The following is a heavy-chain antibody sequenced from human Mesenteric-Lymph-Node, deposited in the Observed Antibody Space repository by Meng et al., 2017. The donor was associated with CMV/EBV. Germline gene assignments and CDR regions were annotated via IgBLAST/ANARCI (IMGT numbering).Heavy chain of an antibody. CDR2: INSDGSST. J-gene: IGHJ4*02. CDR1: GFTFSSYW. V-gene: IGHV3-74*01. CDR3: AKDHPVFDC. Sequence: GGSLRLSCAASGFTFSSYWMHWVRQAPGKGLVWVSRINSDGSSTSYADSVKGRFTISRDISKNTLYLQMNSLRVEDTAVYYCAKDHPVFDCWGQGTLVTVSS.